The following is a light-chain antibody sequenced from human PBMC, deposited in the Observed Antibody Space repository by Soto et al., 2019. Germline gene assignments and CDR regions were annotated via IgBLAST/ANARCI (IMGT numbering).Light chain of an antibody. J-gene: IGLJ3*02. CDR2: LEGSGSY. Sequence: QAVVTQSSSASASLGSSVKLTCTLSSGHSSYIIAWHQQQPGKAPRYLMKLEGSGSYSKGSGVPDRFSGSSSGADRYLTISNLQFEDEADYYCETWDSNTRVFGGGTQLTVL. V-gene: IGLV4-60*02. CDR3: ETWDSNTRV. CDR1: SGHSSYI.